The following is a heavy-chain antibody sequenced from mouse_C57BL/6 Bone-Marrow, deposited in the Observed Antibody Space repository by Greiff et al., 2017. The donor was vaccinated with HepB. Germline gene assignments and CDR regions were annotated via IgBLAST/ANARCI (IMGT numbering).Heavy chain of an antibody. CDR1: GYAFSSSW. CDR3: ARRPPIYYYGSSHPMDY. CDR2: IYPGDGDT. V-gene: IGHV1-82*01. J-gene: IGHJ4*01. Sequence: VKLMESGPELVKPGASVKISCKASGYAFSSSWMNWVKQRPGKGLEWIGRIYPGDGDTNYNGKFKGKATLTADKSSSTAYMQLSSLTSEDSAVYFCARRPPIYYYGSSHPMDYWGQGTSVTVSS. D-gene: IGHD1-1*01.